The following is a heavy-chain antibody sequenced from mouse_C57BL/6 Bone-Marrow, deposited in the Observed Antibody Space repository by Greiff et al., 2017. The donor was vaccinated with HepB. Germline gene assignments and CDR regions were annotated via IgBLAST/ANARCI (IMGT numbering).Heavy chain of an antibody. D-gene: IGHD4-1*01. J-gene: IGHJ2*01. V-gene: IGHV5-17*01. CDR3: ARKNWAVDY. CDR1: GYTFSDYG. Sequence: EVLLVEPGAGLVKPGGSLKLSCTASGYTFSDYGMHWVRQAPEKGLEWVAYISSDSSTNYYADTVKGRFTISRDNAKNTPFLQMTSLRSEDTAMYYCARKNWAVDYWGQGTTLTVSS. CDR2: ISSDSSTN.